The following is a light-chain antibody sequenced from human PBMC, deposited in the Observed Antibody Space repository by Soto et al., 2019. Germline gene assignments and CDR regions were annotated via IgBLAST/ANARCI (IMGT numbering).Light chain of an antibody. Sequence: QSALTQPASASGSPGQSITISCTGTSSDVGGYNYVSWYQQHPGKAPKLMIYEVSNRPSGVSNRFSGSKSGNTASLTISGLQAEDEADYYCSSYTSRSTLDYVFGSGTKVTVL. J-gene: IGLJ1*01. CDR3: SSYTSRSTLDYV. CDR1: SSDVGGYNY. CDR2: EVS. V-gene: IGLV2-14*01.